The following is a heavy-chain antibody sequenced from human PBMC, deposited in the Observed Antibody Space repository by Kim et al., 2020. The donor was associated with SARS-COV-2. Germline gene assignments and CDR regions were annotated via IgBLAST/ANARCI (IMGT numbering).Heavy chain of an antibody. CDR2: ISVYNGDI. V-gene: IGHV1-18*04. CDR1: HYTFTDYG. D-gene: IGHD2-2*02. CDR3: ARDASKYCSRTSCYSGYYYYGMDV. Sequence: ASVKVSCKASHYTFTDYGISWVRQAPGQGLEWMGWISVYNGDIKYAQKFHGRVTVTTETSTSTAYMELRSLRSDDTAVYYCARDASKYCSRTSCYSGYYYYGMDVWGQGTTVTVS. J-gene: IGHJ6*02.